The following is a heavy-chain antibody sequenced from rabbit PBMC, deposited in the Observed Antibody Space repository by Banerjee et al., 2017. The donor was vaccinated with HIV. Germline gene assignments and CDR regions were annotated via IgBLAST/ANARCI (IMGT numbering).Heavy chain of an antibody. CDR2: INTSSGNT. Sequence: QEQLEESGGDLVKPEGSLTLTCTASGFSFSNKYVMCWVRQAPGKGLEWIACINTSSGNTVYATWAKGRFTISRTSSTTVALQMTSLTAADTATYFCASGSNTYHDYFNLWGPGTLVTVS. D-gene: IGHD4-2*01. CDR1: GFSFSNKYV. CDR3: ASGSNTYHDYFNL. V-gene: IGHV1S45*01. J-gene: IGHJ4*01.